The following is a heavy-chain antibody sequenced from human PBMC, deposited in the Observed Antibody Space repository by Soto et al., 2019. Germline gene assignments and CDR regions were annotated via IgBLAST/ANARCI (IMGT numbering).Heavy chain of an antibody. CDR3: ARESEDLTSNFDY. Sequence: GGSLRLSCAASGFTSTRYSMNWVRQAPGKGLEWVSSISSTTNYIYYADSMKGRFTVSRDNAKNSVYLKMNSLSAEDTAVYYCARESEDLTSNFDYWGRGTLVTVSS. V-gene: IGHV3-21*01. J-gene: IGHJ4*02. CDR1: GFTSTRYS. CDR2: ISSTTNYI.